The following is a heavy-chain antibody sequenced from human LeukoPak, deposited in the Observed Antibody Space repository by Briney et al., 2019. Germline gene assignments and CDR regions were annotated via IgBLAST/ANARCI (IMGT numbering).Heavy chain of an antibody. CDR2: ISGENGNI. CDR3: ARWGVHGTTTFCFDY. J-gene: IGHJ4*02. V-gene: IGHV1-18*01. CDR1: GYSFTNYG. D-gene: IGHD2/OR15-2a*01. Sequence: ASVKVSCKTSGYSFTNYGVAWVRQAPGQGLEWMGWISGENGNINFAQKFQGRVAMTTDTSARIAYMEMRSLTSDDTAVYFCARWGVHGTTTFCFDYWSQGSLATVSS.